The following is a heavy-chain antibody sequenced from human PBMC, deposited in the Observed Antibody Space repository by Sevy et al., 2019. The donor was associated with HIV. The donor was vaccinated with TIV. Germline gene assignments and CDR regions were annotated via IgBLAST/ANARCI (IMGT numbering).Heavy chain of an antibody. V-gene: IGHV4-34*01. J-gene: IGHJ3*02. CDR3: ARHCTGTSCSHAFDI. CDR1: GGSFSGYY. D-gene: IGHD2-2*01. CDR2: INHSGST. Sequence: SETLSLTCAVYGGSFSGYYWSWIRQPPGKGLEWIGEINHSGSTNYNPTLKSRVTISVDTSKNQFSLKLSSVTAADTAVYYCARHCTGTSCSHAFDIWGQGTMVTVSS.